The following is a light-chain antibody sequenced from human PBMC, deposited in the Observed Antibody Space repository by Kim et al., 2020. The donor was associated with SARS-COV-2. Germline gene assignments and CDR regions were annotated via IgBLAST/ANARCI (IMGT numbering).Light chain of an antibody. V-gene: IGKV1-33*01. CDR3: QQYDNIPP. J-gene: IGKJ3*01. CDR2: DAS. CDR1: QDISNY. Sequence: DIQMTQSPSSLSASVGDRVTITCQASQDISNYLNWYQQKPGKAPKLLIYDASNLETGVPSRFSGSGSGTDFTFTISSLQPEDIATYYCQQYDNIPPFGPGTKVDIK.